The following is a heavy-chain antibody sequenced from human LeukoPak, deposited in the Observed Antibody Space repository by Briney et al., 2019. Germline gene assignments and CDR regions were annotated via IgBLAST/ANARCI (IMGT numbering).Heavy chain of an antibody. V-gene: IGHV4-39*01. J-gene: IGHJ5*02. CDR2: IYYSGST. D-gene: IGHD2-2*01. CDR3: ARHGARRAIVVVPAARRQNRELYNWFDP. Sequence: SETLSLTCTVSGGSISSSGHYWGWIRQPPGKGLEWIGSIYYSGSTYYNPSLKSRVTISVDTSRNQFSLRLSSVTAADTAVYYCARHGARRAIVVVPAARRQNRELYNWFDPWGQGTLVTVSS. CDR1: GGSISSSGHY.